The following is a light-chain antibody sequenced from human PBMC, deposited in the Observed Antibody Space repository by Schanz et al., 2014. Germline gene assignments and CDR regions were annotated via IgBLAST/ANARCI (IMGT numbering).Light chain of an antibody. Sequence: QSALTQPPSASGSPGQSVTISCTGTSSDVGGYNYVSWYQQHPGKAPKLMIFDVNQRPSGVPDRFSGYKSGNTASLTVSGLQAEDEADYYCSSYGGNLGVFGTGTKLTVL. V-gene: IGLV2-8*01. CDR2: DVN. J-gene: IGLJ1*01. CDR3: SSYGGNLGV. CDR1: SSDVGGYNY.